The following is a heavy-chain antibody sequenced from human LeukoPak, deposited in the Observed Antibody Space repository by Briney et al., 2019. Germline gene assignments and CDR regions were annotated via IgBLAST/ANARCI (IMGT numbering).Heavy chain of an antibody. J-gene: IGHJ3*02. CDR3: VKGSAAAGTIYSFDI. CDR1: GFTFTTSA. D-gene: IGHD6-13*01. Sequence: GGSLRLSCAASGFTFTTSAMSWVRQAPGRGLEWVSGVTGSGGSEYYADSVKGRFTISRDNSKNTLYVQMNSLRVEDTAVYYCVKGSAAAGTIYSFDIWGQGTMLTVSS. CDR2: VTGSGGSE. V-gene: IGHV3-23*01.